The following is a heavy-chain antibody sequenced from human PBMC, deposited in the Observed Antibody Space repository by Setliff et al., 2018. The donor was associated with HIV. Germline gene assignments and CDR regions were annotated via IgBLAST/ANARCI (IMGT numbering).Heavy chain of an antibody. D-gene: IGHD3-10*01. J-gene: IGHJ6*04. CDR3: AKDRGSGSYSDV. CDR1: GFTFRSYE. V-gene: IGHV3-33*06. CDR2: IWFDGTDK. Sequence: PGESLKISCVASGFTFRSYEMNWVRQAPGKGLEWVALIWFDGTDKYYADSVKGRFTISRDNSKNTLYLQMNSLRAEDTAVYYCAKDRGSGSYSDVWGKGTTVTVSS.